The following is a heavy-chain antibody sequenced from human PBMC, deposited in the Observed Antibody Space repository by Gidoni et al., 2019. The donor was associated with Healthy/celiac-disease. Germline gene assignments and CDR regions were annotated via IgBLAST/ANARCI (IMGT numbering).Heavy chain of an antibody. CDR2: IDPSDSYT. CDR1: GYSFTSYW. Sequence: EVQLVQSGAEVKKPGASLRISCKCPGYSFTSYWISWVRQMPGKGLEWMGRIDPSDSYTNYSPSFQGHVTISADKSISTAYLQWSSLKASDTAMYYCARGLPMTTVTRDDWFDPWGQGTLVTVSS. D-gene: IGHD4-4*01. J-gene: IGHJ5*02. CDR3: ARGLPMTTVTRDDWFDP. V-gene: IGHV5-10-1*03.